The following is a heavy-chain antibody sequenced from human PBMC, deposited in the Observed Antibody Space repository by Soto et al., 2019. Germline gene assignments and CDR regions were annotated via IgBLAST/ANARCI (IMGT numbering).Heavy chain of an antibody. V-gene: IGHV5-51*01. CDR2: IFPSDSDT. D-gene: IGHD3-22*01. CDR3: ARKDKSGYFNWFDP. J-gene: IGHJ5*02. CDR1: GYRFTSYW. Sequence: GGSLEISCRTSGYRFTSYWIAWVRQMPGKGLEWMGIIFPSDSDTRYSPSFQGQVTISADRSTSTVFLQWASLKASDTAVYFCARKDKSGYFNWFDPWGQGTMVTVS.